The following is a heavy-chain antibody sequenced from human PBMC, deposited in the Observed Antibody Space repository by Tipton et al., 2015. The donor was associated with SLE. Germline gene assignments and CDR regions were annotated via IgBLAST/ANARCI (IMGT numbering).Heavy chain of an antibody. CDR1: GGSISNYY. CDR3: ANTLAHYYYYMDV. V-gene: IGHV4-59*01. CDR2: IYYSGNT. D-gene: IGHD2/OR15-2a*01. J-gene: IGHJ6*03. Sequence: TLSLTCTVSGGSISNYYWSWIRQPPGKGLEWIGYIYYSGNTNYNPSLKSRVTISVDTSKCQFSLQLTSVTAADTAVYYCANTLAHYYYYMDVWGKGTTVTVSS.